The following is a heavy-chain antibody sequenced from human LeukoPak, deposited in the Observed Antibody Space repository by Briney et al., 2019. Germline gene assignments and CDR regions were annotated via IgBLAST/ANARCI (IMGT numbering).Heavy chain of an antibody. Sequence: SGGSLRLSCAASGFTFDDYGMSWVRQAPGKGLEWVSGINWNGGSIGYVDSVKGRFTISRDNAKNSLYLQMNSLRAEDTAVYYCAKQRGRYSYGYDYWGQGTLVTVSS. J-gene: IGHJ4*02. CDR3: AKQRGRYSYGYDY. V-gene: IGHV3-20*04. CDR1: GFTFDDYG. D-gene: IGHD5-18*01. CDR2: INWNGGSI.